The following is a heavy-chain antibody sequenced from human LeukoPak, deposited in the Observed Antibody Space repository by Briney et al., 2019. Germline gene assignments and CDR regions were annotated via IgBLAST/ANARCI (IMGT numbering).Heavy chain of an antibody. V-gene: IGHV1-18*01. CDR1: GYTFTSYG. D-gene: IGHD3-9*01. Sequence: ASVKVSCKASGYTFTSYGISWVRQAPGQGLEWMGWISAYNGNTNYAQRLQGRVTMTTDTSTSTAYMKLRSLRSDDTAVYYCAREPWYYDILTGSTGVWYFDYWGQGTLVTVSS. J-gene: IGHJ4*02. CDR3: AREPWYYDILTGSTGVWYFDY. CDR2: ISAYNGNT.